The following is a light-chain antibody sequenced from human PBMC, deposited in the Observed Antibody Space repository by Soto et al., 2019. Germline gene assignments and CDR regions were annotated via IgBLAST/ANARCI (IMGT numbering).Light chain of an antibody. CDR2: AAS. J-gene: IGKJ4*01. CDR1: QGSGND. Sequence: DIPISQSPPSLSASVRDIVTITCRASQGSGNDLGWLQQKAGKAPKRLIYAASSLQRGVPSRFSGSGSATVFTPTISILQPEDFATYYCLQHNNYPLAFGGGTKVDIK. CDR3: LQHNNYPLA. V-gene: IGKV1-17*01.